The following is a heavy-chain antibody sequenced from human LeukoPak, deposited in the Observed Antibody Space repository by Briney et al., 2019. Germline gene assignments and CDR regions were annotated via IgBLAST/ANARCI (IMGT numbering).Heavy chain of an antibody. CDR3: SSPRDFGSASYYYGMDV. D-gene: IGHD3-3*01. CDR1: GFIFSNAW. CDR2: IKSKGDGGTT. J-gene: IGHJ6*02. Sequence: GGSLRLSCAASGFIFSNAWMSWVRQAPGKGLEWVGRIKSKGDGGTTDYAAPVKGRFTISRDDSKNMLYVQMNSLTTEDTAVYFCSSPRDFGSASYYYGMDVWGQGTTVTVSS. V-gene: IGHV3-15*01.